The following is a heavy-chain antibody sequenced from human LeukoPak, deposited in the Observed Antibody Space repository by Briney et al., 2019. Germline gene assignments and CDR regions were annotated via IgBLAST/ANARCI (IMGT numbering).Heavy chain of an antibody. D-gene: IGHD6-13*01. Sequence: PSETLSLTCSFSIVSIKNYYWNWIRQSPGKGLQWIGYIYYTGSTDYNFSLKSRVTISLDTSENQFSLRLNSVTAADSAVYFCASSRGPSSSWSFDSWGQGILVTVSS. CDR3: ASSRGPSSSWSFDS. J-gene: IGHJ4*02. V-gene: IGHV4-59*01. CDR1: IVSIKNYY. CDR2: IYYTGST.